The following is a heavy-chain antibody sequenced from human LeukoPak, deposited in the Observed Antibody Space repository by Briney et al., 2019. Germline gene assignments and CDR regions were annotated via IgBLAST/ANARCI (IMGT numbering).Heavy chain of an antibody. V-gene: IGHV3-30-3*01. D-gene: IGHD6-19*01. Sequence: GGSLRLSCAASGFTFSSYAMHWVRQAPGKGLEWVAVISYDASNKYYADSVKGRFTISRDNSRNTLYLQMNSLRGDDTALYYCARPYSSGWYGDFDYWGQGTLVTVSS. CDR3: ARPYSSGWYGDFDY. CDR2: ISYDASNK. J-gene: IGHJ4*02. CDR1: GFTFSSYA.